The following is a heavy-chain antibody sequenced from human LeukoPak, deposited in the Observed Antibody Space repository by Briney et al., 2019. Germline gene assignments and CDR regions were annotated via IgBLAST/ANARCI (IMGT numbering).Heavy chain of an antibody. V-gene: IGHV4-4*07. CDR2: VYTSGST. Sequence: PSETLSLTCTVSGGSISSYYWSWIRQPAGKGLEWIGRVYTSGSTNYNPSLKSRVTMSVDTSKNQFSLKLSSVTAADTAVYYCATVDCSGGSCYIGDYWGQGTLVTVSS. CDR3: ATVDCSGGSCYIGDY. D-gene: IGHD2-15*01. J-gene: IGHJ4*02. CDR1: GGSISSYY.